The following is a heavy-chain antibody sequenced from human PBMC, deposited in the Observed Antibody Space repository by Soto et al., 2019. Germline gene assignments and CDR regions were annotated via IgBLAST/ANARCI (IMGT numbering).Heavy chain of an antibody. J-gene: IGHJ3*02. Sequence: QVQLHESGPGLVKPSETLSLTCSVSGGSMNSYYWSWIRQSPGQGLEWLGYIYYSGDTKYNPSLQRRISISVDTTKNHFSLRLTSVTAADTAVYYCARDRNKLWKNDAFDIWGQGTMVTVSS. V-gene: IGHV4-59*01. CDR1: GGSMNSYY. CDR3: ARDRNKLWKNDAFDI. CDR2: IYYSGDT. D-gene: IGHD3-3*01.